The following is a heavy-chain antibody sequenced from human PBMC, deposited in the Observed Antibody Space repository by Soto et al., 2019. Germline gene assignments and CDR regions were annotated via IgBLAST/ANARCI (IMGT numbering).Heavy chain of an antibody. CDR3: ARGGAARHLDS. J-gene: IGHJ5*01. CDR2: VSANNGFT. D-gene: IGHD6-6*01. Sequence: GASVKVSCTTSGYTFTNFALSWERQAPGQGLEWIGFVSANNGFTHFAQKFQGRVSVKTDTSTSTVYLDLRSLSSDDTAVYYCARGGAARHLDSWGQGTPVTVSS. CDR1: GYTFTNFA. V-gene: IGHV1-18*01.